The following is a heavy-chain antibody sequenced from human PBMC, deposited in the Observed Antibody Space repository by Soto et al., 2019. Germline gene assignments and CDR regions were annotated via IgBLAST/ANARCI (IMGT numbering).Heavy chain of an antibody. CDR3: ARDHDVDSSGYYYYSSEPQDN. CDR1: GFTFSSYN. CDR2: ISSSSGYI. V-gene: IGHV3-21*01. Sequence: PGGSLRLSCAASGFTFSSYNMNWVRQAPGKGLEWVSSISSSSGYIYYADSVKGRFTISRDNAKNSLYLQMDSLRAEDTAVYYCARDHDVDSSGYYYYSSEPQDNWGQGTLVTVSS. J-gene: IGHJ4*02. D-gene: IGHD3-22*01.